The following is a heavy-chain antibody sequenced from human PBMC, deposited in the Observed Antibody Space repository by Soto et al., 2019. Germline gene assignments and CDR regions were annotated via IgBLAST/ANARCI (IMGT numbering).Heavy chain of an antibody. CDR3: AKDQTRGGSSYYFDY. J-gene: IGHJ4*02. Sequence: EVQLLESGGGLVQPGGSLRLSCAASGFTFSSYAMSWVRQAPGKGLEWVSAIRGSGGSTYYADSVKGRFTISRDNSKNTLYLQRNSLRAEDTAVYYCAKDQTRGGSSYYFDYWGQGTLVTVSS. CDR1: GFTFSSYA. D-gene: IGHD2-15*01. CDR2: IRGSGGST. V-gene: IGHV3-23*01.